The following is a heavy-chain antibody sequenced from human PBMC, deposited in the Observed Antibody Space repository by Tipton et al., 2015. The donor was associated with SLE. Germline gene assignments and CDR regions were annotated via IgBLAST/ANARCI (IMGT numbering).Heavy chain of an antibody. V-gene: IGHV4-61*09. CDR1: GGSITSGSYY. CDR2: IYTSGAT. Sequence: TLSLTCTVSGGSITSGSYYWSWIRQPAGKGLEWIGHIYTSGATNYNPSFKSRLTMSVDTSKNQFSLKLSYVTAADTAVYYCARMGCAFWTNYADYWGQGTLVTVSS. CDR3: ARMGCAFWTNYADY. D-gene: IGHD3/OR15-3a*01. J-gene: IGHJ4*02.